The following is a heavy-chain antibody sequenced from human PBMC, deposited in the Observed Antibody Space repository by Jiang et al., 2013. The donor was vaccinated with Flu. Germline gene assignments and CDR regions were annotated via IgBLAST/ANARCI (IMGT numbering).Heavy chain of an antibody. CDR1: GDSVSNINAY. CDR2: TYYRSKWYT. V-gene: IGHV6-1*01. J-gene: IGHJ4*02. D-gene: IGHD1-26*01. CDR3: AQEGTKWDLRW. Sequence: SQTLSLTCTISGDSVSNINAYWNWIRQSPSRGLEWLGRTYYRSKWYTDYAGYVKTRISINPDTPNNQFSLHLNSVTPEDTAVYYCAQEGTKWDLRWWGQGTLVTVSS.